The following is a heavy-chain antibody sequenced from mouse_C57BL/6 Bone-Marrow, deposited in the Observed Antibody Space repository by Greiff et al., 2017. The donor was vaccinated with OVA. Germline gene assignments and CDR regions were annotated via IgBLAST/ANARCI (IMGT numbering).Heavy chain of an antibody. CDR3: AKECVTTVVATDPY. D-gene: IGHD1-1*01. Sequence: QVQLQQSGPGLVAPSQSLSITCTVSGFSLTSYGVSWVRQPPGQGLEWLGVIWGDGSTNYHSALISRLSISKDNSKSQVFLKLNSLQTDDTATYYCAKECVTTVVATDPYWGQGTSVTVSS. J-gene: IGHJ4*01. V-gene: IGHV2-3*01. CDR2: IWGDGST. CDR1: GFSLTSYG.